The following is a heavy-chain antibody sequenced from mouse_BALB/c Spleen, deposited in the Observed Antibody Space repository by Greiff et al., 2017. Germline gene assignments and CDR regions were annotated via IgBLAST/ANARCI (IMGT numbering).Heavy chain of an antibody. CDR3: ARSYGNAWFAY. D-gene: IGHD2-1*01. CDR1: GFTFSSFG. Sequence: EVKLQESGGGLVQPGGSRKLSCAASGFTFSSFGMHWVRQAPEKGLEWVAYISSGSSTIYYADTVKGRFTISRDNPKNTLFLQMTSLRSEDTAMYYCARSYGNAWFAYWGQGTLVTVSA. V-gene: IGHV5-17*02. J-gene: IGHJ3*01. CDR2: ISSGSSTI.